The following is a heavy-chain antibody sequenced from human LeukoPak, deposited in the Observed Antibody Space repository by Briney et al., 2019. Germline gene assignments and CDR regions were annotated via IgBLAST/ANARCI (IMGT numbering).Heavy chain of an antibody. D-gene: IGHD2-15*01. CDR3: ARDRSSLAPYYYYMDV. CDR2: ISSSGSTI. CDR1: GFTFSSYS. J-gene: IGHJ6*03. Sequence: GGSLRLSCAGSGFTFSSYSINWVRQAPGKGLEGVSYISSSGSTIYYAESVKGRFTVSRDYAKNSVYLQMNSLRAEDTAVYYCARDRSSLAPYYYYMDVWGKGTTVTVSS. V-gene: IGHV3-48*04.